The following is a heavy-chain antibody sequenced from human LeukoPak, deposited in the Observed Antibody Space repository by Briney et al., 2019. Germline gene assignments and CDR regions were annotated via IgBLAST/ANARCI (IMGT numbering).Heavy chain of an antibody. D-gene: IGHD3-10*01. CDR3: AKENEGGSGSPYFDY. CDR2: ISGSGGST. J-gene: IGHJ4*02. Sequence: PGGSLRLSCAASGFTFSSYGMSWLRQAPGKGLEWVSAISGSGGSTYYADSVKGRFTISRDNSKNTLYLQMNSLRAEDTAVYYCAKENEGGSGSPYFDYWGQGTLVTVSS. CDR1: GFTFSSYG. V-gene: IGHV3-23*01.